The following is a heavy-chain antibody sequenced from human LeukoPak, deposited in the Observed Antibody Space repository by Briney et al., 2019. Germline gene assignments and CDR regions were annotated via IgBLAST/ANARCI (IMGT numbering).Heavy chain of an antibody. Sequence: PSETLSLTCAVYGGSFSGYYWSWIRQPPGKGLEWIGYIYYSGSTNYNPSLKSRVTISVDTSKNQFSLKLNSVTAADTAVYYCARGGCSGYLNWFDPWGEGTLVTVSS. J-gene: IGHJ5*02. CDR1: GGSFSGYY. CDR3: ARGGCSGYLNWFDP. D-gene: IGHD3-22*01. V-gene: IGHV4-59*01. CDR2: IYYSGST.